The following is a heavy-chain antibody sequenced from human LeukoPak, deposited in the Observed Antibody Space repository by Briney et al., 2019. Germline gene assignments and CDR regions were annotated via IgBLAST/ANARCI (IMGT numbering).Heavy chain of an antibody. D-gene: IGHD3-22*01. CDR2: IYYSGTT. V-gene: IGHV4-59*11. CDR3: ARGTGFYDSSGHYYWGYFDS. J-gene: IGHJ4*02. Sequence: SETLSLTCTVSGGSISSHYWSWFRQTPGERPEWIAFIYYSGTTNYNPSLKGRDTISIDSSNNQFSLKLSSVTAADTAIYSCARGTGFYDSSGHYYWGYFDSWGQGTLVPVSS. CDR1: GGSISSHY.